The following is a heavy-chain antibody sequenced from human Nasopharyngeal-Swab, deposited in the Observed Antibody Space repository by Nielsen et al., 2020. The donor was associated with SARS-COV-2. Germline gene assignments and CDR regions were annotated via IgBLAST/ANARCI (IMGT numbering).Heavy chain of an antibody. CDR3: AKDATYYDFWSGLFDY. J-gene: IGHJ4*02. Sequence: GESLKISCAASGFTFSSYGMHWVRQAPGKGLEWVAVISYDGSNKYYADPVKGRFTISRDNSKNTLYLQMNSLRAEDTAVYYCAKDATYYDFWSGLFDYWGQRTLVTVSS. CDR2: ISYDGSNK. CDR1: GFTFSSYG. V-gene: IGHV3-30*18. D-gene: IGHD3-3*01.